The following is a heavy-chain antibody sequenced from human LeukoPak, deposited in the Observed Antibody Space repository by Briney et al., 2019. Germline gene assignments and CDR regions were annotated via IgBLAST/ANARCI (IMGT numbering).Heavy chain of an antibody. CDR2: INHSGYT. J-gene: IGHJ4*02. D-gene: IGHD4-17*01. CDR3: TRMTTGHDY. Sequence: PSETLSLTCAVSGVSFNAYYWSWVRQTPGKGLEWIGEINHSGYTSDSPSLKSRVTLSIDTSRKQFSLNLRAVTVADTGIYYCTRMTTGHDYWGQGTLVTVSS. CDR1: GVSFNAYY. V-gene: IGHV4-34*01.